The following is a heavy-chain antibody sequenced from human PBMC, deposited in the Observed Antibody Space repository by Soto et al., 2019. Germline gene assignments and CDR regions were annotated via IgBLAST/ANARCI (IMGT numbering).Heavy chain of an antibody. Sequence: QVQLVQSGAEVKKPGASVKVSCKASGYSFTKYAMHWVRQAPGQRPEWMGWINTGKGNTEYSQKFQDRVIISRDTSASTVYMELSSLTSEDTAVYYCARNEDLWGQGTLVTVSS. CDR3: ARNEDL. CDR2: INTGKGNT. V-gene: IGHV1-3*04. J-gene: IGHJ4*02. CDR1: GYSFTKYA.